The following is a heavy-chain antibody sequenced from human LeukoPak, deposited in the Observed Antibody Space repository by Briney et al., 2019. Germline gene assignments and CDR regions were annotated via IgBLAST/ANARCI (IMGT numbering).Heavy chain of an antibody. D-gene: IGHD7-27*01. CDR3: ARDSGPWSNWFDP. CDR1: GGTFSSYA. CDR2: INTNTGNP. J-gene: IGHJ5*02. Sequence: ASVKVSCKASGGTFSSYAISWVRQAPGQGLEWMGWINTNTGNPTYAQGFTGRFVFSLDTSVSTAYLQISSLKAEDTAVYYCARDSGPWSNWFDPWGQGTLVTVSS. V-gene: IGHV7-4-1*02.